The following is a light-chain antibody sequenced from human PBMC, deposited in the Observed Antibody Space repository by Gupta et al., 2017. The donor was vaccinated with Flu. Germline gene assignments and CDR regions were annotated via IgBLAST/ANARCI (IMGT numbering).Light chain of an antibody. V-gene: IGKV3-15*01. Sequence: VMTQSPATLSVSPGERATLSCRASQSVSSNLAWYQQKPGQAPRLLIYGASTRATGIPARFSGSGSGTEFTLTISSLQSEDFAVYYCQQYNNWLQTFGQGTKVEIK. CDR2: GAS. CDR3: QQYNNWLQT. CDR1: QSVSSN. J-gene: IGKJ1*01.